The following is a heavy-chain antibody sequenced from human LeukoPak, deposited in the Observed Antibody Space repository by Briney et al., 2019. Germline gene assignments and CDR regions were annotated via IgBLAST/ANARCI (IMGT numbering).Heavy chain of an antibody. CDR3: APRHCVGNPCYLGFDY. Sequence: PGGSLRLSCAASGFTFNGYAMSWVRQAPGKGLEWISEISGSGDTTYYADSVKGRFTVSRDNSKNTVYLQMNSLRVEDTALYHCAPRHCVGNPCYLGFDYWGQGALVTVSS. J-gene: IGHJ4*02. CDR1: GFTFNGYA. V-gene: IGHV3-23*01. D-gene: IGHD2-21*01. CDR2: ISGSGDTT.